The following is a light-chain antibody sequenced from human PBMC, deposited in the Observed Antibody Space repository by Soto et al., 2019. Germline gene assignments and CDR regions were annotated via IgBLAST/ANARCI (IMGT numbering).Light chain of an antibody. Sequence: EIVLTQSPGTLSLSPGERSTLSCRASQSIRSAYLAWYQQRPDQAPRLLIYAASRRATGIPDRFSGSGSGTDFTLTISSLEPEDFAVYYCQQFGGSPYTFGQGTKLEIK. CDR2: AAS. CDR1: QSIRSAY. J-gene: IGKJ2*01. CDR3: QQFGGSPYT. V-gene: IGKV3-20*01.